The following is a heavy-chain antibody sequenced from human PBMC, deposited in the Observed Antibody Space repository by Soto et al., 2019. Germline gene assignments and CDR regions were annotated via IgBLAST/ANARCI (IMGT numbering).Heavy chain of an antibody. CDR1: GFTFGASN. D-gene: IGHD6-13*01. CDR3: ARDLRTLGQQLVFVWFDP. J-gene: IGHJ5*02. Sequence: GGSLRLSCAASGFTFGASNLQWVRQASGKGLEWLGRIGSKGETYATTYAASVKGRFTISRGDSKKAAYLQMNNLESEDTAVYYCARDLRTLGQQLVFVWFDPWGQETLVTVSS. CDR2: IGSKGETYAT. V-gene: IGHV3-73*01.